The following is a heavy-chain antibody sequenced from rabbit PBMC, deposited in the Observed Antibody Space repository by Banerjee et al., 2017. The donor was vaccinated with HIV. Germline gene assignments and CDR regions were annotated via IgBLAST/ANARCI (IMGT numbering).Heavy chain of an antibody. CDR1: GFDFSGYW. D-gene: IGHD4-2*01. CDR2: IDVGNSGDT. Sequence: QSLEETGGGLVQPGGSLTLSCKASGFDFSGYWMSWVRQAPGKGLEWIACIDVGNSGDTYYASWAKGRFTISETSSTTVTLQMTSLTAADTATYFCARWDNGMDLWGPGTLVTV. J-gene: IGHJ6*01. V-gene: IGHV1S40*01. CDR3: ARWDNGMDL.